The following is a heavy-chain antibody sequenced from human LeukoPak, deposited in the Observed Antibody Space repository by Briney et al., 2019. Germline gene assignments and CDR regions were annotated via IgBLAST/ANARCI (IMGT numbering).Heavy chain of an antibody. J-gene: IGHJ4*02. Sequence: GASVKVSCKASGYTFTSYGISWVRQAPGQGLEWMGWISAYNGNTNYAQKLQGRVTMTTDTSTSTAYMELSSLRSEDTAVYYCARDRAPYYGSGSYYNEWDDYWGQGTLVTVSS. CDR3: ARDRAPYYGSGSYYNEWDDY. CDR1: GYTFTSYG. V-gene: IGHV1-18*01. D-gene: IGHD3-10*01. CDR2: ISAYNGNT.